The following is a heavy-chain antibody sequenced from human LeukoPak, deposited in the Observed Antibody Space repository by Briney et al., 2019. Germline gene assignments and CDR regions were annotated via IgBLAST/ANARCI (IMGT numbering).Heavy chain of an antibody. J-gene: IGHJ4*02. V-gene: IGHV3-30*18. D-gene: IGHD2-2*01. CDR1: GFTFSSYG. CDR2: ISYDGSNK. Sequence: GGSLRLSCAASGFTFSSYGMHWVRQGPGKGLEWVAVISYDGSNKYYADSVKGRFTISRDNAKNPLYLQMNSLRAEDTAVYYCAKEGDCSSTSCYEMIAYYFDYWGQGTLVTVSS. CDR3: AKEGDCSSTSCYEMIAYYFDY.